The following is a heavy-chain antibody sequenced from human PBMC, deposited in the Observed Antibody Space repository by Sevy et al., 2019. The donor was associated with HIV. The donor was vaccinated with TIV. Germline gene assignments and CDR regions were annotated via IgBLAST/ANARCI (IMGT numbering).Heavy chain of an antibody. CDR3: SRVPPPRLCSSASCYEGDYYYYGMDV. V-gene: IGHV3-49*03. Sequence: GGSLRLSCTTSGFTFGDYGMSWFRQAPGKGLEWIGFIRSKPYGGATEYAASLKGRFTISRHDSKSIASLQMSSLKTEDTAVYYCSRVPPPRLCSSASCYEGDYYYYGMDVWGQGTTVTVSS. J-gene: IGHJ6*02. CDR1: GFTFGDYG. D-gene: IGHD2-2*01. CDR2: IRSKPYGGAT.